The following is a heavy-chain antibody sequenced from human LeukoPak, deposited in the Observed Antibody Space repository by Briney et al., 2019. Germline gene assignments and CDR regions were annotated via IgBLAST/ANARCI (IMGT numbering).Heavy chain of an antibody. D-gene: IGHD5-18*01. V-gene: IGHV1-18*01. Sequence: ASVKVSCKTSGYSFILYGISWVRQAPGQGLEWMGWISAYNGNTNYAQKLQGRVTMTTDTSTSTAYMELRSLRSDDTAVYYCARLHRDTAMVTLGYYMDVWGKGTTVTVSS. CDR3: ARLHRDTAMVTLGYYMDV. CDR1: GYSFILYG. CDR2: ISAYNGNT. J-gene: IGHJ6*03.